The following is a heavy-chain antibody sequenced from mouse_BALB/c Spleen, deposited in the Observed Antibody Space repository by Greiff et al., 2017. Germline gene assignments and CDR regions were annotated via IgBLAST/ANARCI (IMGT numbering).Heavy chain of an antibody. CDR1: GDSITSGY. Sequence: EVKLEESGPSLVKPSQTLSLTCSVTGDSITSGYWNWIRKFPGNKLEYMGYISYSGSTYYNPSLKSRISITRDTSKNQYYLQLNSVTTEDTATYYCARWNYGSSTYWYFDVWGAGTTVTVSS. CDR3: ARWNYGSSTYWYFDV. V-gene: IGHV3-8*02. CDR2: ISYSGST. J-gene: IGHJ1*01. D-gene: IGHD1-1*01.